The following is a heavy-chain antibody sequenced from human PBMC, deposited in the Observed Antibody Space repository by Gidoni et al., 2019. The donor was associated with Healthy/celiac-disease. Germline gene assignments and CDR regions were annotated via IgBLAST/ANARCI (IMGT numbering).Heavy chain of an antibody. CDR2: ISYDGSNK. CDR3: AKGGYDYGDYIEIDY. Sequence: QVQLVESGGGVVQPGRSLRLSCAASGFTFSSYGMHWVRQAPGKGLEWVAVISYDGSNKYYADSVKGRFTISRDNSKNTLYLQMNSLRAEDTAVYYCAKGGYDYGDYIEIDYWGQGTLVTVSS. J-gene: IGHJ4*02. CDR1: GFTFSSYG. D-gene: IGHD4-17*01. V-gene: IGHV3-30*18.